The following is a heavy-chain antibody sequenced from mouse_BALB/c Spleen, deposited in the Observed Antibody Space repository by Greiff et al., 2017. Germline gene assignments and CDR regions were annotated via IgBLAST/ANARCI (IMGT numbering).Heavy chain of an antibody. J-gene: IGHJ4*01. Sequence: VKLVESGAELVRPGASVKLSCKASGYTFTSYWINWVKQRPGQGLEWIGNIYPSDSYTNYNQKFKDKATLTVDKSSSTAYMQLSSPTSEDSAVYYCTRGRYDWDYYAMDYWGQGTSVTVSS. V-gene: IGHV1-69*02. D-gene: IGHD2-14*01. CDR3: TRGRYDWDYYAMDY. CDR2: IYPSDSYT. CDR1: GYTFTSYW.